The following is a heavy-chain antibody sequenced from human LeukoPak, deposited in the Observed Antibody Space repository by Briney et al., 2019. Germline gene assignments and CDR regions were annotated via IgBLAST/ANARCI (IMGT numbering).Heavy chain of an antibody. CDR1: GGTFSSYA. V-gene: IGHV1-69*13. CDR3: ARGRLPVYCSGGSCRAKGAFDI. D-gene: IGHD2-15*01. CDR2: ITPIFGTA. Sequence: ASVKVSCKASGGTFSSYAISWVRQAPGQGLEWMGGITPIFGTANYAQKFQGRVTITADESTSTAYMELSSLRSEDTAVYYCARGRLPVYCSGGSCRAKGAFDIWGQGTMVTVSS. J-gene: IGHJ3*02.